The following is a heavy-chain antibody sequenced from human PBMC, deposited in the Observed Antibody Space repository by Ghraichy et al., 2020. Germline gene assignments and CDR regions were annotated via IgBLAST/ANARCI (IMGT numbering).Heavy chain of an antibody. CDR2: IYYSGST. Sequence: SETLSLTCTVSGGSISSYYWSWIRQPPGKGLEWIGYIYYSGSTNYNPSLKSRVTISVDTSKNQFSLKLSSVTAADTAVYYCARGDSYYYYYGMDVWGQGTTVTVSS. J-gene: IGHJ6*02. D-gene: IGHD3-22*01. CDR1: GGSISSYY. V-gene: IGHV4-59*01. CDR3: ARGDSYYYYYGMDV.